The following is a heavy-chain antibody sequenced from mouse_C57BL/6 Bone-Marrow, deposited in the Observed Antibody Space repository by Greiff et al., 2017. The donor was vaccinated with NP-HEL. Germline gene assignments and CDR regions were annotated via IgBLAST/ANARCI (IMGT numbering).Heavy chain of an antibody. D-gene: IGHD1-1*01. V-gene: IGHV10-1*01. J-gene: IGHJ3*01. CDR1: GFSFNTYA. Sequence: EVKLMESGGGLVQPKGSLKLSCAASGFSFNTYAMNWVRQAPGKGLEWVARIRSKSNNYATYYADSVKDRFTISRDDSESMLYLQMNNLKTEDTAMYYCVRRDYGSRGGFAYWGQGTLVTVSA. CDR2: IRSKSNNYAT. CDR3: VRRDYGSRGGFAY.